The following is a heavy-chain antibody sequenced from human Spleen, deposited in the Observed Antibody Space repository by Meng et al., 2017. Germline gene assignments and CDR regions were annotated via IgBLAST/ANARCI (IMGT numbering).Heavy chain of an antibody. CDR1: GFTFSDYY. V-gene: IGHV3-11*04. CDR3: ARDPMDSGSYSDY. D-gene: IGHD1-26*01. Sequence: GESLKISCAASGFTFSDYYMSWIRQAPGKGLEWVSYISSSGSHKYYVDSVKGRFTISRDNAKNSLYLQMNSLRAEDTAIYYCARDPMDSGSYSDYWGQGTLVTVSS. J-gene: IGHJ4*02. CDR2: ISSSGSHK.